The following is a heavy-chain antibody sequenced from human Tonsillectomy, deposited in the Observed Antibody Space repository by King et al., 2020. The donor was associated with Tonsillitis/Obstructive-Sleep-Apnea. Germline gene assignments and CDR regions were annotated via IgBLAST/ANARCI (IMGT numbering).Heavy chain of an antibody. J-gene: IGHJ4*02. Sequence: TLQESGPTLVKPTQTLTLTCTFSGFSLSSSRVGVGWIRQPPGRALEWLALIYWDDDKRYSPSLRNRLTITRDTSENQVVLTMTNMDPVDTATYYCAHTSCSTTSCPANYWGQGTLVTVSS. CDR3: AHTSCSTTSCPANY. V-gene: IGHV2-5*02. CDR1: GFSLSSSRVG. CDR2: IYWDDDK. D-gene: IGHD2-2*01.